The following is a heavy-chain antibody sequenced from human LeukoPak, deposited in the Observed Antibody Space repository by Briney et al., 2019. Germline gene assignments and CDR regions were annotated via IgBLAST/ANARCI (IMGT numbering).Heavy chain of an antibody. Sequence: GGSLRLSCAASGFTLSDYEMNWVRQAPGKGLEGMSYISSDGSSIFYEDSVKGRVTISRDNAKNSLYLQMRSLRAEDTAVYYCARETLAARMFDYWGQGALVTVSS. D-gene: IGHD6-6*01. CDR3: ARETLAARMFDY. CDR1: GFTLSDYE. V-gene: IGHV3-48*03. CDR2: ISSDGSSI. J-gene: IGHJ4*02.